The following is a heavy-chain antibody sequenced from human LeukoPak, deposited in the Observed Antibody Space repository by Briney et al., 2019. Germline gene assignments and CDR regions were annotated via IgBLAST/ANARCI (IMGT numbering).Heavy chain of an antibody. CDR2: ISGSGGST. J-gene: IGHJ5*02. CDR1: GFTFSSYA. Sequence: PGGSLRLSCAASGFTFSSYAMSWVRQAPGKGLEWVSAISGSGGSTYYADSVKGRFTISRDNAKNTLYLQMNSLRVEDTAVYYCVRDWWGIYHWGQGTLVTVSS. CDR3: VRDWWGIYH. V-gene: IGHV3-23*01. D-gene: IGHD2-8*02.